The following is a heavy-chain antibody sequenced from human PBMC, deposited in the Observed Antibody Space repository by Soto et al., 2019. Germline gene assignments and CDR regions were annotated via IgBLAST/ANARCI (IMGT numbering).Heavy chain of an antibody. V-gene: IGHV1-69*01. CDR2: VIPLFNTP. CDR3: CLASKWELLGYFYGMDV. J-gene: IGHJ6*02. D-gene: IGHD1-26*01. CDR1: GGTFNTFA. Sequence: QVQLVQSGAEVKKPGSSAKVSCKASGGTFNTFAFTWVRQAPGQGFEWMGGVIPLFNTPDYAQKFQGRVTITADESTSTVYLELSGLSSDDTAVYYCCLASKWELLGYFYGMDVWGQGTTVIVSS.